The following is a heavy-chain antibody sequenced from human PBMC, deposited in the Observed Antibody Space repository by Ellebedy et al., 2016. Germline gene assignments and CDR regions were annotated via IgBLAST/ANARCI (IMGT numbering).Heavy chain of an antibody. D-gene: IGHD2-15*01. J-gene: IGHJ4*02. CDR3: ARDFAGGGSY. CDR2: IKQDGSAI. V-gene: IGHV3-7*01. CDR1: GLSFNDYW. Sequence: GESLKISCEGSGLSFNDYWMDWVRQAPGKRLEWVANIKQDGSAISYVGSVRGRFTISRDNTKNSVYLQMNNLRAEDTAVYYCARDFAGGGSYWGQGTLVTVSS.